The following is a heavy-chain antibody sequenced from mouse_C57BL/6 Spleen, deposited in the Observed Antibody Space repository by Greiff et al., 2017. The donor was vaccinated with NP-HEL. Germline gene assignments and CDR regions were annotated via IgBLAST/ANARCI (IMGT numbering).Heavy chain of an antibody. D-gene: IGHD1-1*01. CDR3: ARDGSSPHYYAMDY. J-gene: IGHJ4*01. CDR1: GFTFSSYA. Sequence: EVQGVESGGGLVKPGGSLKLSCAASGFTFSSYAMSWVRQTPEKRLEWVATISDGGSYTYYPDNVKGRFTISRDNAKNNLYLQMSHLKSEDTAMYYCARDGSSPHYYAMDYWGQGTSVTVSS. V-gene: IGHV5-4*01. CDR2: ISDGGSYT.